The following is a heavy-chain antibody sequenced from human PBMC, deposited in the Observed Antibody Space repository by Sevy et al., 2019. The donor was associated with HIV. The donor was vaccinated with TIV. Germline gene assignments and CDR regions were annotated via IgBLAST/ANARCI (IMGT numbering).Heavy chain of an antibody. CDR2: ISSGSGFI. D-gene: IGHD3-3*01. J-gene: IGHJ6*02. Sequence: GGSLRLSCATSGFTFSTYNMNWVRQAPGKGLEWVSSISSGSGFIFYADSVKGRFTISRDNAKNSLDLQMNSLRAEDAAVYYCAREKTILEGRYGMDVWGQGTTVPVS. V-gene: IGHV3-21*01. CDR1: GFTFSTYN. CDR3: AREKTILEGRYGMDV.